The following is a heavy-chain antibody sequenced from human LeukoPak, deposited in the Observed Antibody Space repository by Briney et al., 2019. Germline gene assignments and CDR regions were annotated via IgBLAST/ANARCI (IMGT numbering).Heavy chain of an antibody. CDR2: INPNSGGT. Sequence: ASVKVSCKASGYTFTGYYMHWVRQAPGQGLEWMGWINPNSGGTNYAQKFQGRVTMTRDTSISTAYMELSRLRSDDTAVYYCARVEWPSNWFDPWGQGTLVTVSS. CDR1: GYTFTGYY. D-gene: IGHD3-3*01. V-gene: IGHV1-2*02. CDR3: ARVEWPSNWFDP. J-gene: IGHJ5*02.